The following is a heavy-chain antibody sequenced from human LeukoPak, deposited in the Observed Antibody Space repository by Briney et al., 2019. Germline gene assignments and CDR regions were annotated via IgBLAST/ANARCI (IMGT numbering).Heavy chain of an antibody. J-gene: IGHJ4*02. Sequence: GGSLRLSCAASGFTFSSYDMNWVRQAPGKGLEWVSYISSSGGTIYYADSVTGRFTISRDNAKNSLYLQMNSLRAEDAAVYYCATDLGNTGWKFDCWGQGTLVTVSS. CDR2: ISSSGGTI. D-gene: IGHD6-19*01. CDR3: ATDLGNTGWKFDC. CDR1: GFTFSSYD. V-gene: IGHV3-48*03.